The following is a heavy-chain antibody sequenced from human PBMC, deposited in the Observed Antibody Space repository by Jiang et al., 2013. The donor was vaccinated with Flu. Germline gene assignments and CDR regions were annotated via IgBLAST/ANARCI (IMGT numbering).Heavy chain of an antibody. CDR3: ARVVGYSYGLFFDW. Sequence: VKKPGSSVKVSCKASEDTFSTHPISWVRQAPGQGLEWMGRIIPIIDIVTYAQKFQGRVTITADKSTSTVYMELSSLRSEDTAVYYCARVVGYSYGLFFDWWGQGTLVTVSS. CDR1: EDTFSTHP. D-gene: IGHD5-18*01. J-gene: IGHJ4*02. V-gene: IGHV1-69*04. CDR2: IIPIIDIV.